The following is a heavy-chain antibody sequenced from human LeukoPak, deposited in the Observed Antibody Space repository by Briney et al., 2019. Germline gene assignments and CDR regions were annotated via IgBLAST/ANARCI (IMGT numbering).Heavy chain of an antibody. J-gene: IGHJ4*02. CDR3: ARASPRRDGYNSDY. V-gene: IGHV3-21*01. Sequence: GGSLRLSCAASGFTFSSYSMNWVRQAPGRGLEWVSSIRFTGSYIYYADSVKGRFTISRDDAKNLLSLQMISLRVEDTAVYYCARASPRRDGYNSDYWGQGTLVTVSS. D-gene: IGHD5-24*01. CDR2: IRFTGSYI. CDR1: GFTFSSYS.